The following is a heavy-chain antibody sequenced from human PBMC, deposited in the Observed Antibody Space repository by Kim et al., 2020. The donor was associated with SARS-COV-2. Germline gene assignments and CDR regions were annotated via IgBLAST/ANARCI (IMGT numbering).Heavy chain of an antibody. J-gene: IGHJ3*02. V-gene: IGHV3-15*01. CDR2: IKSKTDGGTT. Sequence: GGSLRLSCAASGFTFSNAWMSWVRQAPGKGLEWVGRIKSKTDGGTTDYAAPVKGRFTISRDDSKNTLYLQMNSLKTEDTAVYYCTAWELLWFGEFGNAFDIWGQGTMVTVSS. D-gene: IGHD3-10*01. CDR1: GFTFSNAW. CDR3: TAWELLWFGEFGNAFDI.